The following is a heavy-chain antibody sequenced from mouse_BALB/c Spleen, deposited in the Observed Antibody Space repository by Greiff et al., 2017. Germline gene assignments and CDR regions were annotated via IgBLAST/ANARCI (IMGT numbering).Heavy chain of an antibody. CDR3: ARSYYRYDGCAY. CDR2: IWGGGST. CDR1: GFSLSRYS. D-gene: IGHD2-14*01. V-gene: IGHV2-6-4*01. Sequence: VQGVESGPGLVAPSQSLSITCTVSGFSLSRYSVHWVRQPPGKGLEWLGMIWGGGSTDYNSALKSRLSISKDNSKSQVFLKMNSLQTDDTAMYYCARSYYRYDGCAYWGQGTLVTVSA. J-gene: IGHJ3*01.